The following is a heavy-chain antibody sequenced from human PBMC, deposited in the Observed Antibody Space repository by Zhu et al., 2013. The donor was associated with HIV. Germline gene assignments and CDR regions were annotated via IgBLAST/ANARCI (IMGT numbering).Heavy chain of an antibody. CDR3: ARSLGLTFGVVV. D-gene: IGHD3-3*01. CDR1: GGTFSSYA. Sequence: QVQLVQSGAEVKKPGSSVKVSCKASGGTFSSYAISWVRQVPGQGFEWMGWINPDSGDTDYAQNFLGRVSITRDTSIGTAFMEVRRLTSDDTAVYYCARSLGLTFGVVVWGQGTLVTVSS. CDR2: INPDSGDT. J-gene: IGHJ4*02. V-gene: IGHV1-2*02.